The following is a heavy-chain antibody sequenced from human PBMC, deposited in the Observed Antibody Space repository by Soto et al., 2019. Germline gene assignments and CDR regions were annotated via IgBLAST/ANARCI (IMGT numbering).Heavy chain of an antibody. CDR3: TRGGSNTWRFDP. CDR2: IRRKVNSYAT. Sequence: EVQLVESGGGLVQPGNSLQLSCAASGFIFSDSVILWVRQAPGKGLEWVGRIRRKVNSYATAYTASVNGRFAISRDDSRDTAYLQMNSLQVEDTALYYCTRGGSNTWRFDPWGQGTLVIVSS. V-gene: IGHV3-73*01. J-gene: IGHJ5*02. D-gene: IGHD7-27*01. CDR1: GFIFSDSV.